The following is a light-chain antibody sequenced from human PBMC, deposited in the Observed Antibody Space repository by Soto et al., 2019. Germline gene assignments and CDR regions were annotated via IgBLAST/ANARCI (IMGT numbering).Light chain of an antibody. CDR2: AAS. V-gene: IGKV1-8*01. J-gene: IGKJ5*01. CDR1: QGIISY. CDR3: KQYYSYPN. Sequence: IRMTPSPSSFSASTVSRSTINCLSSQGIISYLAWYQQKPGKAPKLLIYAASTLQSGVPSRFSGSGSGTDFTLTISCLQSEDFATYYCKQYYSYPNFGQGTQLEIK.